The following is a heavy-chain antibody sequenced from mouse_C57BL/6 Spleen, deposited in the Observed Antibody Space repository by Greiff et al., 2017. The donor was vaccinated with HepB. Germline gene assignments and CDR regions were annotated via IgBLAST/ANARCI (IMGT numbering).Heavy chain of an antibody. CDR2: IDPETGGT. CDR3: THYDYDGGFAY. V-gene: IGHV1-15*01. CDR1: GYTFTDYE. Sequence: VQLVESGAELVRPGASVTLSCKASGYTFTDYEMHWVKQTPVHGLEWIGAIDPETGGTAYNQKFKGKAILTADKSSSTAYMELRSLTSEDSAVYYCTHYDYDGGFAYWGQGTLVTVSA. J-gene: IGHJ3*01. D-gene: IGHD2-4*01.